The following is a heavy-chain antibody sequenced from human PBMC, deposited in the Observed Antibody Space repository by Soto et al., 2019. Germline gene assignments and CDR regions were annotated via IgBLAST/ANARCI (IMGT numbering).Heavy chain of an antibody. V-gene: IGHV1-69*01. CDR1: GGTFSSYA. CDR2: IIPIFGTA. J-gene: IGHJ5*02. Sequence: QVQLVQSGAEVKKPGSSVKVSCKASGGTFSSYAISWVRQAPGQGLEWMGGIIPIFGTANYAQKFQGRVTITADESTSTAYMELISLRSEDTAVYYCAREGGYCSGGSCYSGRGPSWFDPWGQGTLVTVSS. CDR3: AREGGYCSGGSCYSGRGPSWFDP. D-gene: IGHD2-15*01.